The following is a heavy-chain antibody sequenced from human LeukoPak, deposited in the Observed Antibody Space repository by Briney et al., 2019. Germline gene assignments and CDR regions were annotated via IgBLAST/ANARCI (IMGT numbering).Heavy chain of an antibody. D-gene: IGHD2-15*01. J-gene: IGHJ4*02. CDR2: ISYDGSNK. V-gene: IGHV3-30*03. CDR1: GFTFSDYY. Sequence: QSGGSLRLSCAASGFTFSDYYMNWVRQAPGKGLEWVAVISYDGSNKYYADSVKGRFTISRDNSKNTLYLQMNSLRAEDTAVYYCARGFPSIVVVVAATPGFDYWGQGTLVTVSS. CDR3: ARGFPSIVVVVAATPGFDY.